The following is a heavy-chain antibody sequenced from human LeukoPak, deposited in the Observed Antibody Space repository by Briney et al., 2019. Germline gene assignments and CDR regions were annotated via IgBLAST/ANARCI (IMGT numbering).Heavy chain of an antibody. V-gene: IGHV1-46*01. CDR2: IYPRDDST. CDR1: GYTFTNNY. CDR3: ARDQEGFDY. J-gene: IGHJ4*02. Sequence: ASVKVSCTASGYTFTNNYLHWVRQAPGQGLEWMGMIYPRDDSTSYAQNFQGRVTVTRDTSTTTVHMELRGLRSEDTAVYYCARDQEGFDYWGQGTVVTVSS.